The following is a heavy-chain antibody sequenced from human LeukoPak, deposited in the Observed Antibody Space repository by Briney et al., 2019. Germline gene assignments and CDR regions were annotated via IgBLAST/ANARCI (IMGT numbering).Heavy chain of an antibody. D-gene: IGHD3-3*01. CDR3: ARVNFWSGYYDPSSDWFDP. CDR2: IYYSGST. CDR1: GGSISSGDYY. V-gene: IGHV4-30-4*08. J-gene: IGHJ5*02. Sequence: SQTLSLTCTVSGGSISSGDYYWSWIRQPPGKGLEWIGYIYYSGSTYYNPSRKSRVTISVDTSKNQFSLKLSSVTAADTAVYYCARVNFWSGYYDPSSDWFDPWGQGTLVTVSS.